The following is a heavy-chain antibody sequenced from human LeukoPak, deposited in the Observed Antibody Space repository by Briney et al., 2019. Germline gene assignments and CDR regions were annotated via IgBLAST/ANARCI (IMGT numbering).Heavy chain of an antibody. D-gene: IGHD6-19*01. Sequence: GASVTVSCKASGYTFTSYGISWVRQAPGQGLEWMGWISAYNGNTNYAQKLQGRVTMTTDTSTSTAYMELRSLRSDDTAVYYCARSSSSGWYGDYYYGMDVWGQGTTDTVSS. CDR1: GYTFTSYG. CDR3: ARSSSSGWYGDYYYGMDV. J-gene: IGHJ6*02. V-gene: IGHV1-18*01. CDR2: ISAYNGNT.